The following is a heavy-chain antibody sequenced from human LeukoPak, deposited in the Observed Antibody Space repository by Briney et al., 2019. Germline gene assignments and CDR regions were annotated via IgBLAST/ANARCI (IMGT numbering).Heavy chain of an antibody. J-gene: IGHJ4*02. Sequence: GGSLRLSCGASGFTFSTYAMSWVRQAPAKGLEWVSGISGGGDRTNYADSVKGRFTISRDNSKNTLYLQMNSLRAEDTAVYYCAKDRNIVVVTAIFDYWGQGTLVTVSS. D-gene: IGHD2-21*02. V-gene: IGHV3-23*01. CDR2: ISGGGDRT. CDR1: GFTFSTYA. CDR3: AKDRNIVVVTAIFDY.